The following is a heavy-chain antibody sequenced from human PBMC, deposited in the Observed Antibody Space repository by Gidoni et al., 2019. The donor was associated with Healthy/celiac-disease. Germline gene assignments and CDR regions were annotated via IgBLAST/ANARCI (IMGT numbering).Heavy chain of an antibody. J-gene: IGHJ4*02. Sequence: QVQLQQWGAGLLKPSETLSITSAVYGGSFSGYYWSWIRPPPVKGLEWIGEINHSRSTKYNPTLKSRVTISVDTSKNQFSLKLSSVTAADTAVYYCARSPDTIFGVVITTFDYWGQGTLVTVSS. V-gene: IGHV4-34*01. CDR2: INHSRST. CDR3: ARSPDTIFGVVITTFDY. CDR1: GGSFSGYY. D-gene: IGHD3-3*01.